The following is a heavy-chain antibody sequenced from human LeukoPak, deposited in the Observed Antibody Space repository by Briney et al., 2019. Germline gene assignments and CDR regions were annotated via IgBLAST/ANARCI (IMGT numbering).Heavy chain of an antibody. J-gene: IGHJ4*02. V-gene: IGHV3-15*01. Sequence: GGSLRLSCAASGLTFSNAWMSWVRQAPGQGLEWVARIKTKTDGETTDYAAPVKGRFTISRDDSKNTLYLQMNSLKTEDTAVYYCTTDYYDYVWGSYRPDYWGQGTLVTVSS. CDR2: IKTKTDGETT. D-gene: IGHD3-16*02. CDR3: TTDYYDYVWGSYRPDY. CDR1: GLTFSNAW.